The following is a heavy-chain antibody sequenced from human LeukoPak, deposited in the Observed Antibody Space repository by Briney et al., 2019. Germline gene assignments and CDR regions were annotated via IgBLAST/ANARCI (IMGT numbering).Heavy chain of an antibody. CDR2: IIPIFGTA. J-gene: IGHJ6*02. CDR1: GGTFSSYA. Sequence: SVKVSCTASGGTFSSYAISWVRQAPGQGLEWMGGIIPIFGTANYAQKFQGRVTITADESTSTAYMELSSLRSEDTAVYYCARPRDYHHRMDVWGPGNPVTVS. CDR3: ARPRDYHHRMDV. V-gene: IGHV1-69*01.